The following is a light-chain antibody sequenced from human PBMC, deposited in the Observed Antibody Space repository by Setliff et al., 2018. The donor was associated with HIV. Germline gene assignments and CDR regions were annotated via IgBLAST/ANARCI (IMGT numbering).Light chain of an antibody. CDR1: SSNIGAGYD. V-gene: IGLV1-40*01. CDR2: VNN. Sequence: QSALTQPPSVSGAPGQRVTISCTGSSSNIGAGYDVHWYQQLPGTAPKLLIYVNNNRPSGVPDRFSGSRSGTSASLAITGLQAEDEADYYCQSYDSSHVVFGGGTK. J-gene: IGLJ2*01. CDR3: QSYDSSHVV.